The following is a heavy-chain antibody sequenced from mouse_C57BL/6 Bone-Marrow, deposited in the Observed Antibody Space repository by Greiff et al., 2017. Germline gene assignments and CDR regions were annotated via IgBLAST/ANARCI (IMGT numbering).Heavy chain of an antibody. CDR2: INPYNSGT. CDR3: YYDCYFDG. J-gene: IGHJ1*03. V-gene: IGHV1-19*01. Sequence: VQLQQSGPVLVKPGASVKLSCKASGYTFTDYYMNWVKQSHGKSLEWIGVINPYNSGTSYNQKFKGKATLTVDKSSSTAYMELNSLTSADSAVYYCYYDCYFDGRGTGTTVTVSS. D-gene: IGHD1-1*02. CDR1: GYTFTDYY.